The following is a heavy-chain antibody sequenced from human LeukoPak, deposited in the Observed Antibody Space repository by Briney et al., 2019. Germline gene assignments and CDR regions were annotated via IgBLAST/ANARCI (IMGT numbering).Heavy chain of an antibody. J-gene: IGHJ4*02. V-gene: IGHV3-7*01. CDR2: IKQDGSEM. D-gene: IGHD3-22*01. Sequence: GGSLRLSCAASGFTFSTYWMHWVRQAPGKGLEWVANIKQDGSEMYYVDSVKGRFTISRDNAKNSLYLQMNSLRAEDTAVYYCAGGWSSTYYHRPYYFDYWGQGTLVTVSS. CDR1: GFTFSTYW. CDR3: AGGWSSTYYHRPYYFDY.